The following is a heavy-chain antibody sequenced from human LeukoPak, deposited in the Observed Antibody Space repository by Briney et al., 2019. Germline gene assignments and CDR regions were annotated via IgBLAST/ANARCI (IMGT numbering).Heavy chain of an antibody. CDR2: IYHSGST. V-gene: IGHV4-30-2*01. CDR1: GGSISSGGYS. D-gene: IGHD3-22*01. Sequence: SETLSLTCAVSGGSISSGGYSWSWIRQPPGKGLEWIGYIYHSGSTYYNPSLKSRVTISVDKSKNQFSLKLSSVTAADTAAYYCAAASKKYYYDSSGYNDYWGQGTLVTVSS. J-gene: IGHJ4*02. CDR3: AAASKKYYYDSSGYNDY.